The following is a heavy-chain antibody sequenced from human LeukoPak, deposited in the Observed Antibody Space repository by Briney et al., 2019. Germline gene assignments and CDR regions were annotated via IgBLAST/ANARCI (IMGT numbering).Heavy chain of an antibody. Sequence: ASVKVSCKASGGTFSSYAISWVRQAPGQGLEWMGGIIPIFGTANYAQKFQGRVTITADESTSTAYMELSSLRSDDTAVYYCARGGLTYSSSIGYNWFDPWGQGTLVTVSS. D-gene: IGHD6-13*01. CDR1: GGTFSSYA. CDR3: ARGGLTYSSSIGYNWFDP. V-gene: IGHV1-69*01. J-gene: IGHJ5*02. CDR2: IIPIFGTA.